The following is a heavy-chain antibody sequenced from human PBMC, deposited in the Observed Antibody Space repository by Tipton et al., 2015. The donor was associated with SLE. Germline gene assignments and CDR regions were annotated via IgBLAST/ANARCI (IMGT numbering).Heavy chain of an antibody. D-gene: IGHD6-6*01. Sequence: TLSLTCSVSGGSISSNYWIWIRQPPGKGLEWIGYISDGGGTNHNPSLKSRVAISVDPAKNQFSLKLTSVTAADTAVYYCARIQKLTLIAAQVGYWGQGTLVTVSS. CDR2: ISDGGGT. V-gene: IGHV4-59*08. CDR3: ARIQKLTLIAAQVGY. CDR1: GGSISSNY. J-gene: IGHJ4*02.